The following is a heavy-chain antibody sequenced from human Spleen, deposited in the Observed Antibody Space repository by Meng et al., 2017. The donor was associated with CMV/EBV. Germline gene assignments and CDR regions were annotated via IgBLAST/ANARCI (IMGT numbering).Heavy chain of an antibody. CDR3: ANLKLELLYYYGMDV. CDR2: TRNKANSYTT. V-gene: IGHV3-72*01. D-gene: IGHD1-7*01. J-gene: IGHJ6*02. CDR1: GFTFSDHY. Sequence: GESLKISCAASGFTFSDHYMDWVRQAPGKGLEWVGRTRNKANSYTTEYAASVKGRFIISRDDSKNSLYLQMNSLKTEDTAVYYCANLKLELLYYYGMDVWGQGTTVTVSS.